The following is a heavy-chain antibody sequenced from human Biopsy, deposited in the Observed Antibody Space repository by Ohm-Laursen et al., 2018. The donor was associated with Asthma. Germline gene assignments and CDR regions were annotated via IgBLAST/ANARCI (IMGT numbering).Heavy chain of an antibody. CDR2: LNPVNGNT. D-gene: IGHD1-26*01. Sequence: ASVKVSCKVSGYTFTSNAIHWMRQAPGQSLEWMAWLNPVNGNTKYSQQFQGRVTITRDTSASTAYMELSSPTSEDTAVFYCAREVGATRYDPWGQGTLVTVSS. CDR3: AREVGATRYDP. V-gene: IGHV1-3*01. CDR1: GYTFTSNA. J-gene: IGHJ5*02.